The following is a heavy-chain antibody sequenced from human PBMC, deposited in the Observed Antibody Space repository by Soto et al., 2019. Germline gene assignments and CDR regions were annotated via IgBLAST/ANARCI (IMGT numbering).Heavy chain of an antibody. J-gene: IGHJ4*02. CDR2: IYHSGST. D-gene: IGHD3-22*01. V-gene: IGHV4-30-2*01. CDR3: ASSLDYYDSSGLFDY. Sequence: SETLSLTCAVSGGSISSGGYSWSWIRQPPGKGLEWIGYIYHSGSTYYNPSLKSRVTISVDRPKNQFSLKLSSVTAADTAVYYCASSLDYYDSSGLFDYWGQGTLVTVSS. CDR1: GGSISSGGYS.